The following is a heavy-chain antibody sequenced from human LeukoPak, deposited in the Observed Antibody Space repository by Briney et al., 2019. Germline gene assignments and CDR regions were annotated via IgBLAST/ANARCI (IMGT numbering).Heavy chain of an antibody. V-gene: IGHV1-46*01. J-gene: IGHJ6*02. CDR3: ASSGGVVSPPYYYYGMDV. D-gene: IGHD3-3*01. CDR2: INPSGGST. Sequence: GASVKVSCKASGYTFTSYYMHWVRQAPGQGLEWMGIINPSGGSTSYAQKFQGRVTMTRDTSTSTVYMELSSLRSEDTAVYYCASSGGVVSPPYYYYGMDVWGQGTTVTVSS. CDR1: GYTFTSYY.